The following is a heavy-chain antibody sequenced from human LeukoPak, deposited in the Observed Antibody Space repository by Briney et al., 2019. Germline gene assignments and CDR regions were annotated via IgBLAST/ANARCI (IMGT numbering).Heavy chain of an antibody. CDR2: INPNSGGT. J-gene: IGHJ5*02. D-gene: IGHD3-22*01. Sequence: ASVKVSCKASGYTFTGYYMHWVRQAPGQGLEWMGWINPNSGGTNYAQKFRGRVTMTRDTSISTAYMELSRLRSDDTAVYYCARGAYYDSSGYSTPAYNWFDPWGQGTLVTVSS. V-gene: IGHV1-2*02. CDR1: GYTFTGYY. CDR3: ARGAYYDSSGYSTPAYNWFDP.